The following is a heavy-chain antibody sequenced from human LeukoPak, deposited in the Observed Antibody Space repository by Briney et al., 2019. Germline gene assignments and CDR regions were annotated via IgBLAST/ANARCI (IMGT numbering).Heavy chain of an antibody. CDR2: IYYSGST. J-gene: IGHJ6*03. CDR3: ARGVATYQLLFVYYYYYYMDV. V-gene: IGHV4-39*07. D-gene: IGHD2-2*01. Sequence: SETLSLTCTVSGGSISSSSYYWGWILQPPGKGLEWIGSIYYSGSTYYNPSLKSRVTISVDTSKNQFSLKLSSVTAADTAVYYCARGVATYQLLFVYYYYYYMDVWGKGTTVTVSS. CDR1: GGSISSSSYY.